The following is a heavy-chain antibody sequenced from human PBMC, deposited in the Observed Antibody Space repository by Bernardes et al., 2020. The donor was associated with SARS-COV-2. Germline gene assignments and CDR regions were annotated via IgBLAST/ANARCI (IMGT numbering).Heavy chain of an antibody. J-gene: IGHJ4*02. V-gene: IGHV5-10-1*01. Sequence: GESLKISCKGSGYSFTSYWISWVRQMPGKGLEWMGRIDPSDSYTNYSPSFQGHVTISADKSISTAYLQWSSLKASDTAMYYCASGRAMVRGVIPNPYDYWGQGTLVTVSS. CDR3: ASGRAMVRGVIPNPYDY. D-gene: IGHD3-10*01. CDR2: IDPSDSYT. CDR1: GYSFTSYW.